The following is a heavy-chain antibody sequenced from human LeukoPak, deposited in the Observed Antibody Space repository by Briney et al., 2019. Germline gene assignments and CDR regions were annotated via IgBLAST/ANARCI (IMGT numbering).Heavy chain of an antibody. CDR3: ARDQEAFDY. CDR2: IYPRDGST. Sequence: ASVKVSCKASGYSFTSNYIHWVRQAPGQGLEWMGMIYPRDGSTSYAQRFQGRVTVTRDTSTSTVHMELSGLRSEDTAVYYCARDQEAFDYWGQGTLVTVSS. J-gene: IGHJ4*02. CDR1: GYSFTSNY. V-gene: IGHV1-46*01.